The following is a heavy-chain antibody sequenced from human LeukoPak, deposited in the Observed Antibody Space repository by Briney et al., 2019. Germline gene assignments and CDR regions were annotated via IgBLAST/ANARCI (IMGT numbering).Heavy chain of an antibody. J-gene: IGHJ4*02. V-gene: IGHV3-23*01. Sequence: PGGSLRLSCAASGLTFSCYAMSWVRQAPGKGLEWVSAISGSARSWDYADSVKGRFTIFGDNSKNTLFLQMNSLRAEDTAIYYCAKKVGLVSAPLYYFDVWGQGTLVTVSS. CDR3: AKKVGLVSAPLYYFDV. CDR2: ISGSARSW. D-gene: IGHD5/OR15-5a*01. CDR1: GLTFSCYA.